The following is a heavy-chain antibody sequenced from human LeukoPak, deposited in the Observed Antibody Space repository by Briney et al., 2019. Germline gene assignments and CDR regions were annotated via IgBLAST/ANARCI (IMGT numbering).Heavy chain of an antibody. CDR2: IRYDGSNK. Sequence: GGSLRLSCAASGFTFSSYGMHWVRQAPGKGLEWVAFIRYDGSNKYYADSVKGRFTISRDNSKNTLYLQMNSLRAEDTAVYYCAKDLVVPAALYSSSSVDYWGQGTLVTVSS. D-gene: IGHD6-6*01. V-gene: IGHV3-30*02. J-gene: IGHJ4*02. CDR1: GFTFSSYG. CDR3: AKDLVVPAALYSSSSVDY.